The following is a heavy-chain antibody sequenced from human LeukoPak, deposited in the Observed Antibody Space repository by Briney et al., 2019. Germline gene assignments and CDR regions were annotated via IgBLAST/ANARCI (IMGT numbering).Heavy chain of an antibody. J-gene: IGHJ6*02. V-gene: IGHV3-7*05. CDR2: IKQDGSEK. Sequence: GGSLRLSCAASSFTFSSYWMSWVRQAPGKGLEWVANIKQDGSEKDYVDSVKGRFTISRDNAKNSLYLQMNSLRAEDTAVYYCARDRVLRFLEWAPRDYSDMGVWGRGTTVTVSS. CDR1: SFTFSSYW. CDR3: ARDRVLRFLEWAPRDYSDMGV. D-gene: IGHD3-3*01.